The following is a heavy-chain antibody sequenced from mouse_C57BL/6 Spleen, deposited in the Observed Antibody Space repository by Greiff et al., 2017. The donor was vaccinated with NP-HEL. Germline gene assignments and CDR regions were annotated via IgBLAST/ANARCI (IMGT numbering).Heavy chain of an antibody. CDR1: GFTFSSYT. CDR3: ARLGRTAMDY. V-gene: IGHV5-9*01. Sequence: EVKVVESGGGLVKPGGSLKLSCAASGFTFSSYTMSWVRQTPEKRLEWVATISGGGGNTYYPDSVKGRFTISRDNAKNTLYLQMSSLRSEDTALYYCARLGRTAMDYWGQGTSVTVSS. J-gene: IGHJ4*01. CDR2: ISGGGGNT. D-gene: IGHD4-1*01.